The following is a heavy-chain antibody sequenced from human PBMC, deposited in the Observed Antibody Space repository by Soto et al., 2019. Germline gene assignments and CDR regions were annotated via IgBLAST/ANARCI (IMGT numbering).Heavy chain of an antibody. D-gene: IGHD5-18*01. V-gene: IGHV4-30-4*01. J-gene: IGHJ6*02. CDR2: IYYSGST. CDR3: ARDFVDTAMVTGNYGMDV. CDR1: GGSISSGDYY. Sequence: KPSETLSLTCTVSGGSISSGDYYWSWIRQPPGKGLEWIGYIYYSGSTYYNPSLKSRVTISVDTSKNQFSLKLSSVTAADTAVYYCARDFVDTAMVTGNYGMDVWGQGTTVTVSS.